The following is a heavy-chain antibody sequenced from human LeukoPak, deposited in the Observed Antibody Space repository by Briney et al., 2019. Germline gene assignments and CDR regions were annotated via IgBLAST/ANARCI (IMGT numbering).Heavy chain of an antibody. CDR2: INHSGST. V-gene: IGHV4-34*01. CDR1: GGSFSGYY. Sequence: ASETLSLTCAVCGGSFSGYYWSWIRQPPGKGLEWIGEINHSGSTNFNPSLKSRVTISVDTSKNQFSLKLSSVTAADTAVYYCARGRDYWGQGTLVTASS. CDR3: ARGRDY. J-gene: IGHJ4*02.